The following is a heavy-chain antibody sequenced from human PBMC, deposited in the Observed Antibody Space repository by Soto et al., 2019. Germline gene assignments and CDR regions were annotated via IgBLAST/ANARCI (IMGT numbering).Heavy chain of an antibody. Sequence: EVQLLESGGGLVQRGGSLRLSCAASGFIFNNYAMTWVRQAPGKGLEWVARDSGRGGSAYYADSVKGRLTISRDNSNNTLYLQMTNVRGEDTAVYYCVRRAGGAVVLYYDLWGRGTLVSVFS. D-gene: IGHD2-21*01. CDR1: GFIFNNYA. J-gene: IGHJ2*01. CDR3: VRRAGGAVVLYYDL. V-gene: IGHV3-23*01. CDR2: DSGRGGSA.